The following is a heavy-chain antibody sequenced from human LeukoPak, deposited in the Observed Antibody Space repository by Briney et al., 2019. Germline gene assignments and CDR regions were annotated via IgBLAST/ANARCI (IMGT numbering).Heavy chain of an antibody. CDR1: GGSISSSSYY. CDR3: ARHGAQASSGYSDY. V-gene: IGHV4-39*01. CDR2: IYYSGST. J-gene: IGHJ4*02. Sequence: PSETLSLTCTVSGGSISSSSYYWGWIRQPPGKGLEWIGSIYYSGSTYYNPSLKSRVTISVDTSKNQFSLKLSSVTAADTAVYYCARHGAQASSGYSDYWGQGTLVTVSS. D-gene: IGHD3-22*01.